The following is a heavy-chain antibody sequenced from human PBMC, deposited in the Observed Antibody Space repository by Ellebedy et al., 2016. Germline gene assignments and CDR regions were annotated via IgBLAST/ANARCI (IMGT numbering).Heavy chain of an antibody. V-gene: IGHV3-33*01. J-gene: IGHJ5*02. Sequence: GESLKISCAASGFTFSSYGMHWVRQAPGKGLEWVALIWYDGSNKFYGDSVKGRFTISRDNSKNTLYLQMNSLRAEDTTVYYCARGVGSGWFDPWGQGTLVTVSS. CDR2: IWYDGSNK. CDR1: GFTFSSYG. D-gene: IGHD2-15*01. CDR3: ARGVGSGWFDP.